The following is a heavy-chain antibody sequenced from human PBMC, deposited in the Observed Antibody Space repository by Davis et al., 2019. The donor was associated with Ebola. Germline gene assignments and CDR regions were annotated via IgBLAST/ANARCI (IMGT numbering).Heavy chain of an antibody. V-gene: IGHV4-34*01. CDR2: INHSGST. J-gene: IGHJ5*02. D-gene: IGHD6-6*01. CDR1: GGSFSGYY. CDR3: ARGLLVGSSSSRGHWFDP. Sequence: PSETLSLTCAVYGGSFSGYYWSWIRQPPGKGLEWIGEINHSGSTNYNPSLKSRVTISVDTSKNQFTLKLSSVTAADTAVYYCARGLLVGSSSSRGHWFDPWGQGTLVTVSS.